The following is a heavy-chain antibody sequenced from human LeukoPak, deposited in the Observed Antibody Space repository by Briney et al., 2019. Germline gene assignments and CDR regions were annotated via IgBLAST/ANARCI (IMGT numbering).Heavy chain of an antibody. J-gene: IGHJ4*02. Sequence: SVKVSCKASGGTFSSYAISWVRQAPGQGLEWMGGIIPIFGTANYAQKFQGRVTITADESTSTAYMELSSLRSEDTAVYYCASCIAAAAYSFDYWGQGTLVTVSS. CDR2: IIPIFGTA. CDR3: ASCIAAAAYSFDY. V-gene: IGHV1-69*13. CDR1: GGTFSSYA. D-gene: IGHD6-13*01.